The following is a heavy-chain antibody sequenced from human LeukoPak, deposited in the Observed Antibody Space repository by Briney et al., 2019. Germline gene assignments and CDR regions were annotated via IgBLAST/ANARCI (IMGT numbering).Heavy chain of an antibody. D-gene: IGHD2-2*01. Sequence: GGSLRLSCEASGFIFRSYALHWVRQAPGKGLEWVAVISYDGSNKYYADSVKGRFTISRDNSKNTLYLQMNSLRAEDTAVYYCARDERYCSSTSCAFFYYYYYMDVWGKGTTVTVSS. J-gene: IGHJ6*03. CDR3: ARDERYCSSTSCAFFYYYYYMDV. CDR2: ISYDGSNK. V-gene: IGHV3-30*01. CDR1: GFIFRSYA.